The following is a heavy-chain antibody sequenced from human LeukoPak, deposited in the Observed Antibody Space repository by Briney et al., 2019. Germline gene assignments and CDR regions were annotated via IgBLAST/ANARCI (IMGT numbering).Heavy chain of an antibody. CDR1: GGSISSSSYY. D-gene: IGHD6-6*01. CDR2: IYYSGST. CDR3: ARQRQLVETDY. Sequence: SETLSLTCTVSGGSISSSSYYWGWIRQPPGKGLEWIGSIYYSGSTYYNPSLKSRVTISVDTSKNQFSLKLSSVTAANTAVYYCARQRQLVETDYWGQGTLVTVSS. J-gene: IGHJ4*02. V-gene: IGHV4-39*01.